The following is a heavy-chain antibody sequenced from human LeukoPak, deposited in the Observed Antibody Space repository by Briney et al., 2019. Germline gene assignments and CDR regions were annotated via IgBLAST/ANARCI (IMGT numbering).Heavy chain of an antibody. CDR1: GGSISSYY. CDR2: IYYSGRT. Sequence: ETLSLTRTVSGGSISSYYWSWIRQPPGKGLEWIGYIYYSGRTKHNPSLKSRVTISVDASKTQFSLKLNSVTAADTAVYYCARGSRELYYFDYWGQGTLVTVSS. D-gene: IGHD1-7*01. CDR3: ARGSRELYYFDY. J-gene: IGHJ4*02. V-gene: IGHV4-59*01.